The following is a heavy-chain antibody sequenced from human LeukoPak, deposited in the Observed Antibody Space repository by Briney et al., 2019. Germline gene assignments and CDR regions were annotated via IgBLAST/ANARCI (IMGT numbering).Heavy chain of an antibody. CDR3: ARQAVAGREDAFDI. CDR2: IGAAGDI. D-gene: IGHD6-19*01. CDR1: GFTLSRYD. V-gene: IGHV3-13*01. Sequence: GGSLRLSCAASGFTLSRYDMHWVRQATGEGLEWVSAIGAAGDIYYIGSVKGRFTISRENAKNSLYLQMNSLRAGDTAIYYCARQAVAGREDAFDIWGQGTMVTVSS. J-gene: IGHJ3*02.